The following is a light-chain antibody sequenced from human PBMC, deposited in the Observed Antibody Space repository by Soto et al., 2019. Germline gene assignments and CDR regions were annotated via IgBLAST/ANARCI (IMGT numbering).Light chain of an antibody. CDR1: QTISGW. CDR2: DAS. J-gene: IGKJ1*01. Sequence: DIPMTQSPSTLSSSVGDRVTISCRASQTISGWLAWYQQRPGKAPNLLIFDASTLESGVPSRFSGSGSGTTFTLTISSLRSDDFATYYCLQYNGYYRTFGQGTKVDIK. V-gene: IGKV1-5*01. CDR3: LQYNGYYRT.